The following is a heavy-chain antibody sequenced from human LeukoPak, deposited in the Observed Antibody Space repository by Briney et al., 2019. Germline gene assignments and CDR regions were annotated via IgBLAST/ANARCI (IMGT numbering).Heavy chain of an antibody. V-gene: IGHV3-48*01. CDR3: ARRFDS. CDR1: GFSFTAYS. J-gene: IGHJ4*02. Sequence: GGSLRLSCAASGFSFTAYSMNWVRQAPGRGLEWISYIGPGGDIYYADSVTGRFTDSRDTAKNSLYLQMNGLRLEDTAVYYCARRFDSWGQGTLVTVSS. CDR2: IGPGGDI.